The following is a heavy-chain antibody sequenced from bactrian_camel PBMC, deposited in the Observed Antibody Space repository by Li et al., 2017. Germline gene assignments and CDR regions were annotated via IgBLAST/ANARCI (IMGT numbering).Heavy chain of an antibody. CDR2: IDHDGAK. CDR1: GYTLPMN. CDR3: AARGPYCYTKLSVRDFTY. J-gene: IGHJ6*01. Sequence: HVQLVESGGDSVQAGESLRLSCVASGYTLPMNMAWFRQAPGKEREGVASIDHDGAKSYPGSVRGRFTISRDDSKNTLYLQMNSLRPEDTAMYYCAARGPYCYTKLSVRDFTYWGQGTQVTVS. V-gene: IGHV3S53*01. D-gene: IGHD2*01.